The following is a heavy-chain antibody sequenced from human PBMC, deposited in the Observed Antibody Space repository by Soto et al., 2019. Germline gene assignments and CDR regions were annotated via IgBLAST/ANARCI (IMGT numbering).Heavy chain of an antibody. D-gene: IGHD4-17*01. CDR3: ARLDYGVSAFDL. CDR2: IFYTGSK. CDR1: GGSINDGSYH. Sequence: SETLSLTCTVSGGSINDGSYHWSWLRQHPGKGLEFIGYIFYTGSKYHNPSLETRVTMSGDTSNNEVSLRLHSLTAADTAVYYCARLDYGVSAFDLWGRGTLVTVSS. V-gene: IGHV4-31*03. J-gene: IGHJ4*02.